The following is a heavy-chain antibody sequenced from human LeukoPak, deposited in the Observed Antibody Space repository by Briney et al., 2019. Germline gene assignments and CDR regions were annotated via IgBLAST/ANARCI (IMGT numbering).Heavy chain of an antibody. Sequence: GGSLRLSCAASGFTFSSYAMSWVRQAPGKRLEWVSAISGSGGSTYYADSVKGRFTISRDNSKNTLYLQMNSLRAEDTAVYYCAKAYYGSGSYPIFDYWGQGTLVTVSS. J-gene: IGHJ4*02. D-gene: IGHD3-10*01. V-gene: IGHV3-23*01. CDR3: AKAYYGSGSYPIFDY. CDR1: GFTFSSYA. CDR2: ISGSGGST.